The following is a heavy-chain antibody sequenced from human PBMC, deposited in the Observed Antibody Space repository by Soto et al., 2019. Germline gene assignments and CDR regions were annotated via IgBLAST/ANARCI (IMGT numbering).Heavy chain of an antibody. CDR2: IRYDASNK. D-gene: IGHD1-26*01. CDR3: ARGRVDGGELDW. J-gene: IGHJ4*02. CDR1: GFTFRTYG. V-gene: IGHV3-33*01. Sequence: VQLVESGGGVVQPGRSLRLSCAASGFTFRTYGMYWVRQAPGKGLEWVAVIRYDASNKYYADSVKGRFTISRDNSENTLYLQMNSLGAEDTAVYYCARGRVDGGELDWWGQGTLVTVSS.